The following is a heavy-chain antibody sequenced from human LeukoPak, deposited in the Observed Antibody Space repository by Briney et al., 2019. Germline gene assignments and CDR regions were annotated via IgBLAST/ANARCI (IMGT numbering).Heavy chain of an antibody. Sequence: PSETLSLTCTLSGASISSYYWSWVRQPAGKGREWIGCIYTSWSTNYNPSVKSRVTMSVDTSKNQFSLKLSSVTAADTAVYYSARAIGKVAGTDYYYYMDVWGKGTTVTVSS. D-gene: IGHD6-19*01. J-gene: IGHJ6*03. CDR3: ARAIGKVAGTDYYYYMDV. CDR2: IYTSWST. V-gene: IGHV4-4*07. CDR1: GASISSYY.